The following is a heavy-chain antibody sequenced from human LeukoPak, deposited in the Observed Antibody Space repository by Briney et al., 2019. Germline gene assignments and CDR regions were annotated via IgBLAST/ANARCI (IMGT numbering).Heavy chain of an antibody. V-gene: IGHV1-3*01. Sequence: GASVKVSCKASGYTFTSYAMHWVRQAPGQRLEWMGWINAGNGNTKYSQKFQGRVTITRDTSASTAYMELSSLRSEDTAVYYCAREDDYYGSGSYIGWHGLWFDPWGQGTLVTVSS. D-gene: IGHD3-10*01. J-gene: IGHJ5*02. CDR1: GYTFTSYA. CDR3: AREDDYYGSGSYIGWHGLWFDP. CDR2: INAGNGNT.